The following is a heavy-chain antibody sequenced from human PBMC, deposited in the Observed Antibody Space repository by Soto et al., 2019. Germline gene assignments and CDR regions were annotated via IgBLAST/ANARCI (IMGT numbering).Heavy chain of an antibody. V-gene: IGHV4-34*01. CDR1: GKSLSGYY. J-gene: IGHJ4*02. CDR2: INHSGNT. Sequence: PSETLSLTCAVYGKSLSGYYWSWIRQPPGKALEWIGEINHSGNTNYNPSLKSRVTISVDTSKNQLSLNLSSVTAADTAMYYCARHHVRGRTIAGAAEFWGQGTLVTVSS. D-gene: IGHD1-26*01. CDR3: ARHHVRGRTIAGAAEF.